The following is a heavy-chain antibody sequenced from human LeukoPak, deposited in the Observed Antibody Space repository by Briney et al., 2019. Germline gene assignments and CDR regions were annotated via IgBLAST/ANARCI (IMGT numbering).Heavy chain of an antibody. J-gene: IGHJ4*02. V-gene: IGHV3-30*18. Sequence: GGSLRFSCAPPGFTFSGYGRNGVGRAPGKGLGGGAVLSYDGSNKYYADSVKGRFTISRDNSKNTLYLQMNSLRAEDTAVYYCAKDLGYDSSGYIEAFDYWGQGTLVTVSS. CDR2: LSYDGSNK. CDR3: AKDLGYDSSGYIEAFDY. CDR1: GFTFSGYG. D-gene: IGHD3-22*01.